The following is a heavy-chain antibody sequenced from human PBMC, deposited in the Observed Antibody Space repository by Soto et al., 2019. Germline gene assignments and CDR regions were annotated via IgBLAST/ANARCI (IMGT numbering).Heavy chain of an antibody. Sequence: PGGSLRLSCAASGFKFIDYAITWVRQAPGKGLEWVSDISGNGRTTYYADSVKGRFTISRDNSKNTVYLRMNSLRPEDTALYYCAKDGKYSSGWFFYFDYWGQGALVTVSS. V-gene: IGHV3-23*01. CDR1: GFKFIDYA. D-gene: IGHD6-19*01. CDR3: AKDGKYSSGWFFYFDY. CDR2: ISGNGRTT. J-gene: IGHJ4*02.